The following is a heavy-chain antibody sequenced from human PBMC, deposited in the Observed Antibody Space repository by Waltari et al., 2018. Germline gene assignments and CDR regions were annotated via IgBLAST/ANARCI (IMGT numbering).Heavy chain of an antibody. D-gene: IGHD2-21*01. V-gene: IGHV4-38-2*01. CDR3: ARVAYCGGDCYLDAFDI. Sequence: QVQLQESGPGLVKPSETLSLTCAVSGYSISSGYYWGWIRQPPGKGLEWIGSIYHSGSTYYNPSLKSRVTISVDTSKNQFSLKLSSVTAADTAVYYCARVAYCGGDCYLDAFDIWGQGTMVTVSS. J-gene: IGHJ3*02. CDR1: GYSISSGYY. CDR2: IYHSGST.